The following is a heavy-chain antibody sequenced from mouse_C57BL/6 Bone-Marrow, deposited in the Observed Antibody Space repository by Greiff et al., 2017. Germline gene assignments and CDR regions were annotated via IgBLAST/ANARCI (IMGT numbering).Heavy chain of an antibody. Sequence: EVKLQESGGGLVQPGGSLKLSCAASGFTFSDYYMYWVRQTPEKRLEWVAYISNGGGSTYYPDTVKGRFTISRDNAKNTLYLQMSRLKSEDTAMYYCARHEDSSGFLLYYYAMDYWGQGTSVTVSS. CDR3: ARHEDSSGFLLYYYAMDY. CDR2: ISNGGGST. J-gene: IGHJ4*01. D-gene: IGHD3-2*02. V-gene: IGHV5-12*01. CDR1: GFTFSDYY.